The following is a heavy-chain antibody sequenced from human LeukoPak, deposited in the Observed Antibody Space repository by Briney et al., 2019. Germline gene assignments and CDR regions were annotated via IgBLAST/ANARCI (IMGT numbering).Heavy chain of an antibody. CDR2: MNPNSGNT. CDR3: SRGVSGWYWGQDY. Sequence: ASVKVSCKASGYTFTSYDINWVRQATGQGLEWMGWMNPNSGNTGYAQKFQGRLSITRNTSISTAYMELSSLKSEDTAVYFCSRGVSGWYWGQDYWGQGTLVTVSS. D-gene: IGHD6-19*01. V-gene: IGHV1-8*03. CDR1: GYTFTSYD. J-gene: IGHJ4*02.